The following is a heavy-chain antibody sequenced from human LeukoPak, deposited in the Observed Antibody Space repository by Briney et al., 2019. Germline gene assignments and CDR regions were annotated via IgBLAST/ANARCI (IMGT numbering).Heavy chain of an antibody. CDR2: INSDGSST. V-gene: IGHV3-74*01. D-gene: IGHD2-21*02. CDR3: VRARLIRLENFFDY. J-gene: IGHJ4*02. CDR1: GFTFSSYW. Sequence: GGSLRLSCAASGFTFSSYWMHWVRQAPGKGLVWVSRINSDGSSTSYADSVKGRFTISRDNAKNTLYLQMNSLRAEDTAVYFCVRARLIRLENFFDYWGQGTLVTVSS.